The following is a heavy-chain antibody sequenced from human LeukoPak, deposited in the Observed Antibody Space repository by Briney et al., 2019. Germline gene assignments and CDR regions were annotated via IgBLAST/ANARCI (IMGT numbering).Heavy chain of an antibody. CDR2: IGSDNTTI. CDR1: GFTFRRYT. D-gene: IGHD4-17*01. J-gene: IGHJ4*02. V-gene: IGHV3-48*01. CDR3: AIGPATVTGALDY. Sequence: PGGSLRLSCAASGFTFRRYTLNWVRQAPGKGLEWISYIGSDNTTIDYADSVKGRFTISRDNSKNTLFLQMNSLRAEDTAVYYCAIGPATVTGALDYWGQGTLVTVSS.